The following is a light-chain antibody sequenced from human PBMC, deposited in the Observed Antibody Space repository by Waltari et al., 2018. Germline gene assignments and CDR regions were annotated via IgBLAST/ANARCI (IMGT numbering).Light chain of an antibody. J-gene: IGLJ1*01. CDR2: EAT. CDR3: CSYAGGTAYV. CDR1: SSDIGPYTF. Sequence: SALTQPASVSGSPGQSITLPCAGTSSDIGPYTFVSWYQEYPGKAPKLIIYEATKRPSGVSDRFSASKSGNTASLTISGLQADDEADYSCCSYAGGTAYVFGTGTRVTVL. V-gene: IGLV2-23*01.